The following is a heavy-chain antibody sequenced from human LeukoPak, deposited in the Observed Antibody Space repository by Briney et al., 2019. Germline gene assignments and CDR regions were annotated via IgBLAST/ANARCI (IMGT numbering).Heavy chain of an antibody. J-gene: IGHJ3*02. CDR2: IFRTGKT. CDR3: ARFDI. V-gene: IGHV4-4*02. Sequence: STVSGGPINNNHWWSWVRQTPVKGLEWIGEIFRTGKTNYNPSLKSRVTMSLDTSKKQFSLTLTSVTAADTAVYYCARFDIWGQGTMVTVSS. CDR1: GGPINNNHW.